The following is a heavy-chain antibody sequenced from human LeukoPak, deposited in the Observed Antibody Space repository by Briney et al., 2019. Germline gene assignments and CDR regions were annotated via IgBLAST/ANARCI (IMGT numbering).Heavy chain of an antibody. CDR1: GFTFSSYA. V-gene: IGHV3-30-3*01. CDR3: TTDPSGYYYSFDY. D-gene: IGHD3-22*01. J-gene: IGHJ4*02. CDR2: ISYDGSNK. Sequence: GGSLRLSCAASGFTFSSYAMHWVRQAPGKGLEWVAVISYDGSNKYYADSVKGRFTISRDNSKNTLYLQMNSLKTEDTAVYYCTTDPSGYYYSFDYWGQGTLVTVSS.